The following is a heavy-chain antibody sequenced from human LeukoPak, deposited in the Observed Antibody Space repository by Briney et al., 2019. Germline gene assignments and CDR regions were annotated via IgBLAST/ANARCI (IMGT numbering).Heavy chain of an antibody. J-gene: IGHJ4*02. D-gene: IGHD3-10*01. V-gene: IGHV1-46*01. CDR1: GYTFTTYY. Sequence: ASVKVSCKASGYTFTTYYMHWVRQAPGQGLEWMGKINPSGGLTWYSQKFEDRVTMTRDTSTSTVYMELSSLRPDDTAVYYCARGVSMGRGGITSRPPHYFDYWGQGTLVTVSS. CDR2: INPSGGLT. CDR3: ARGVSMGRGGITSRPPHYFDY.